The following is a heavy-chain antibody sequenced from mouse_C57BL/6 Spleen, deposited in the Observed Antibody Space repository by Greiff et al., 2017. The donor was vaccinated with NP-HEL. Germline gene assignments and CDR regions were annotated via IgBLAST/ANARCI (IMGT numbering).Heavy chain of an antibody. Sequence: QVQLQQSGPELVKPGASVKISCKASGYAFSSSWMNWVKQRPGKGLEWIGRIYPGDGDTNYNGKFKGKATLTADKSSSTAYMQLSSLTSYDSAVYFCARERGIYYGNYGRLDYWGQGTTLTVSS. D-gene: IGHD2-1*01. CDR2: IYPGDGDT. V-gene: IGHV1-82*01. J-gene: IGHJ2*01. CDR3: ARERGIYYGNYGRLDY. CDR1: GYAFSSSW.